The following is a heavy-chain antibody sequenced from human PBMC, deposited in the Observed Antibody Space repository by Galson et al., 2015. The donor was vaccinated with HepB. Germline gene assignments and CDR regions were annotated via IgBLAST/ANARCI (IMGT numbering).Heavy chain of an antibody. J-gene: IGHJ4*02. D-gene: IGHD1-26*01. V-gene: IGHV3-48*01. CDR1: GFTFSSYS. CDR2: ISSSSSTI. CDR3: ARGGSLLLPGY. Sequence: SLRLSCAASGFTFSSYSMNWVRQAPGKGLEWVSYISSSSSTIYYADSVKGRFTISRDNAKNSLYLQMNSLRAEDTAVYYCARGGSLLLPGYWGQGTLVTVSS.